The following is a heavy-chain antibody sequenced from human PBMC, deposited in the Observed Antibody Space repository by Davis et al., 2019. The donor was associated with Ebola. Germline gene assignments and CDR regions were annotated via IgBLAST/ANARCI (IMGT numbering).Heavy chain of an antibody. CDR2: INHSGST. J-gene: IGHJ4*02. Sequence: MPGGSLRLSCAVYGASFSAYYWSWIRQPPGKGLEWIGEINHSGSTNYNPSLKSRVTISVDTSKKQFSLKLSSVTAADTALYYCARRKRWEGFGYWGQGTLVTVSS. D-gene: IGHD1-26*01. CDR3: ARRKRWEGFGY. V-gene: IGHV4-34*01. CDR1: GASFSAYY.